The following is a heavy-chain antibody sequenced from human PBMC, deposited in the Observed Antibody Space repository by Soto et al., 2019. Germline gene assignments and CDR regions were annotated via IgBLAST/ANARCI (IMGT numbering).Heavy chain of an antibody. CDR1: GGSFSNYY. CDR3: GREETAGHFAYGLDV. Sequence: AGSLTLPCSVSGGSFSNYYLRWVRQPPGKGLEWVSYICSGRDTFYADSVKGRFSISRDDATNSVSLHMNTLRGEDTAVYFSGREETAGHFAYGLDVWGQGTTVTVSS. CDR2: ICSGRDT. J-gene: IGHJ6*02. V-gene: IGHV3-21*05. D-gene: IGHD2-21*02.